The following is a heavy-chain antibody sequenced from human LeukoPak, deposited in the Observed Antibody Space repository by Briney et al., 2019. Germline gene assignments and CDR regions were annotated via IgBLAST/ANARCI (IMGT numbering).Heavy chain of an antibody. J-gene: IGHJ4*02. V-gene: IGHV3-11*01. Sequence: GRSLRLSCAPSGFTFSDYYMSWIRQAPGKGLEWVSYISSSASTIYYADSVKGRFTISRDNAKNSLYLQMNSLRAEDTAVYYCARYGFGELSSYYFDYWGQGTLVTVSS. D-gene: IGHD3-10*01. CDR2: ISSSASTI. CDR3: ARYGFGELSSYYFDY. CDR1: GFTFSDYY.